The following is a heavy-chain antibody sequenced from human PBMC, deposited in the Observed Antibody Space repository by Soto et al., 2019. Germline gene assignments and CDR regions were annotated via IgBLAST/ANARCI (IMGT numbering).Heavy chain of an antibody. CDR3: ARLITVAVVGWYFDL. CDR1: GFAFSSYA. D-gene: IGHD6-19*01. V-gene: IGHV3-23*01. CDR2: ISGRDDNT. J-gene: IGHJ2*01. Sequence: EVQLLESGGTLVQPGGSLRLSCTASGFAFSSYAMSWVRQAPGKGLEWVSAISGRDDNTYYADSVTGRFTIPRDNSENTLYLQMDSLRAEDTAVYYCARLITVAVVGWYFDLWGRGTLVTVSS.